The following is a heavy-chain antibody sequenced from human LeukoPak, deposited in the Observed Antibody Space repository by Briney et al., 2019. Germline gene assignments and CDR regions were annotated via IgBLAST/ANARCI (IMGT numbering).Heavy chain of an antibody. Sequence: ASVKVSCKASGYTFTSYYMHWVRQAPGQGLEWMGIINPSGGSTSYAQKFQGRVTITADESTSTAYMELSSLRSEDTAVYYCARDPGMVDNWFDPWGQGTLVTVSS. CDR2: INPSGGST. V-gene: IGHV1-46*01. D-gene: IGHD2-15*01. CDR1: GYTFTSYY. J-gene: IGHJ5*02. CDR3: ARDPGMVDNWFDP.